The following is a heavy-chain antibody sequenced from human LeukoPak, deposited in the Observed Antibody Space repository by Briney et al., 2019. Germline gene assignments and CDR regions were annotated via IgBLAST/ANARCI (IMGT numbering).Heavy chain of an antibody. CDR1: GFTFSSYW. D-gene: IGHD3-3*01. CDR2: INSDGSST. Sequence: GGSLRLSCAASGFTFSSYWMRWVRQAPGKGLVWVSRINSDGSSTSYADSVKGRFIISRDNAKNTLYLQMNSLRAEDTAVYYCARDRPTYYDFWSGYYGEAASYYFDYWGQGTLVTVSS. V-gene: IGHV3-74*01. CDR3: ARDRPTYYDFWSGYYGEAASYYFDY. J-gene: IGHJ4*02.